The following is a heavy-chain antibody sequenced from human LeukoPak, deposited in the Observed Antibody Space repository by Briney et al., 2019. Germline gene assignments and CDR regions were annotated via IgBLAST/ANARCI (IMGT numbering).Heavy chain of an antibody. CDR1: GGSISGYY. CDR2: IYYSGST. CDR3: ATTSYSSGWYAYDAFDI. Sequence: SETLSLTCTVSGGSISGYYWSWIRQPPGKGLEWIGYIYYSGSTNYNPSLKSRVTISVDTSKNQFSLKLSSVTAADTAVYYCATTSYSSGWYAYDAFDIWGQGTMVTVSS. D-gene: IGHD6-19*01. J-gene: IGHJ3*02. V-gene: IGHV4-59*01.